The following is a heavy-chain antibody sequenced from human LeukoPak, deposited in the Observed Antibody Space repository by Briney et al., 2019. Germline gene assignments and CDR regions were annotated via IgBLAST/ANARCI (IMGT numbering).Heavy chain of an antibody. V-gene: IGHV4-59*08. CDR2: IYYSGST. CDR3: ARHKPGTYYYGMDV. D-gene: IGHD3-16*01. J-gene: IGHJ6*02. CDR1: GGSISTYY. Sequence: SETLSLTCTVSGGSISTYYWSWIRQPPGKGLEWIGYIYYSGSTNYNPSLKSRVTISVDTSKNQFFLKLSSVTAADTAVYYCARHKPGTYYYGMDVWGQGTTVTVSS.